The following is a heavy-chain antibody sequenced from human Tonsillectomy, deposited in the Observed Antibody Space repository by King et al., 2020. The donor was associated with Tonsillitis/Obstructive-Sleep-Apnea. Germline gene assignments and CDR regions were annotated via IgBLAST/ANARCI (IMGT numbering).Heavy chain of an antibody. Sequence: VQLVESGGGLVKPGGSLRLSCAASGFSFSNYYMRWIRQAPGKGLEWVSSISSSSSYTNYADSVKGRFTISRDNAKNSLYLQMNSLRAEDTAVYYCASSYLPPPYYFDYWGQGTLVTVSS. V-gene: IGHV3-11*05. D-gene: IGHD1-26*01. CDR3: ASSYLPPPYYFDY. CDR2: ISSSSSYT. J-gene: IGHJ4*02. CDR1: GFSFSNYY.